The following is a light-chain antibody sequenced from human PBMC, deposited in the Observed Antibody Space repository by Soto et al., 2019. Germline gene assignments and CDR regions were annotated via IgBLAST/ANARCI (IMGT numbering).Light chain of an antibody. CDR3: QQTHTFPLT. J-gene: IGKJ3*01. Sequence: DLQMTQSPSSVSASVGDRVTITCRASQGVSSWLAWYQQKPGKAPNLLIYATSNLQSGVPSRFSGSGSGTDFTLTISSLHPEDFATYYCQQTHTFPLTFGPGTKVEIK. CDR1: QGVSSW. V-gene: IGKV1-12*01. CDR2: ATS.